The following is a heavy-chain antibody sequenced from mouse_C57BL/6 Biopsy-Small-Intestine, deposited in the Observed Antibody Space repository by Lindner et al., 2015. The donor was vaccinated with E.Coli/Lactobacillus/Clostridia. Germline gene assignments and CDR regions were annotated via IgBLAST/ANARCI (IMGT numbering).Heavy chain of an antibody. CDR2: IDPSDSET. CDR1: GYTFTGYW. CDR3: ARSDGSSSSFAY. Sequence: VQLQESGAELMKPGASVKLSCKATGYTFTGYWIEWVKQRPIQGLEWIGNIDPSDSETHYNQKFKGKATLTADKSSSTAYMQLSSLTSEDSAVYFCARSDGSSSSFAYWGQGTLVTVSA. V-gene: IGHV1-52*01. J-gene: IGHJ3*01. D-gene: IGHD1-1*01.